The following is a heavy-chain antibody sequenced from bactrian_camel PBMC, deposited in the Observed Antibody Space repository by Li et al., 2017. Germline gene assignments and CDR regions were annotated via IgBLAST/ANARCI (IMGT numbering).Heavy chain of an antibody. Sequence: HVQLVESGGGSVQAGGSLRLSCAVSGDITSIHCIGWFRQAPGKEREGVAAIYRDDGSTYYADSVKGRFSLSHAGRTLFLQMNSLKPEDTAMYYCAADTTCRVGCMVLADAADWPIWGQGTQVTVS. J-gene: IGHJ4*01. V-gene: IGHV3S54*01. CDR1: GDITSIHC. CDR3: AADTTCRVGCMVLADAADWPI. CDR2: IYRDDGST. D-gene: IGHD3*01.